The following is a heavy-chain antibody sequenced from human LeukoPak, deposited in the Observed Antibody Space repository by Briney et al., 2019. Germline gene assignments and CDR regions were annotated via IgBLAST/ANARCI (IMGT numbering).Heavy chain of an antibody. Sequence: SETLSLTCTVSGGSISSYYWSWIRQPPGKGLECIGYIYYSGNTNSNPSLNSRVTMSVDTSKNQFSLKLSSVTAADTAVYYCARRGSGASLEYYFDLWGRGTLVTVSS. J-gene: IGHJ2*01. CDR2: IYYSGNT. D-gene: IGHD1-14*01. CDR3: ARRGSGASLEYYFDL. V-gene: IGHV4-59*08. CDR1: GGSISSYY.